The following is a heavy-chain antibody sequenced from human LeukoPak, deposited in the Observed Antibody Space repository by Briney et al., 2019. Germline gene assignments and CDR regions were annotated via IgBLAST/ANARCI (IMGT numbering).Heavy chain of an antibody. J-gene: IGHJ3*01. V-gene: IGHV3-48*01. CDR2: IDSSSGTI. D-gene: IGHD3-22*01. CDR1: GFSFNPYS. Sequence: GGSLRLSCAASGFSFNPYSMNWLRQAPGKGLEWVSYIDSSSGTIYYADSVRGRLTISGDNAKNSLYLQMNSLRAEDTAMYYCARVRSSYYYESSGYYHYDAFDVWGQGTMVTVSS. CDR3: ARVRSSYYYESSGYYHYDAFDV.